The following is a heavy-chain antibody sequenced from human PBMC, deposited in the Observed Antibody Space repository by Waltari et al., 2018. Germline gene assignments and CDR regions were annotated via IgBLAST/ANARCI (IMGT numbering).Heavy chain of an antibody. J-gene: IGHJ4*02. CDR2: IYSGGST. V-gene: IGHV3-53*01. CDR1: GFTVSSNY. D-gene: IGHD3-10*01. Sequence: EVQLVESGGGLIQPGGSLRLSCAASGFTVSSNYMSWVRQAPGKGLEWVSVIYSGGSTYYADSVKGRFTISRDNSKNTLYLQMNSLRAEDTAVYYCARSYEPLLWFGESYYALGYWGQGTLVSVSS. CDR3: ARSYEPLLWFGESYYALGY.